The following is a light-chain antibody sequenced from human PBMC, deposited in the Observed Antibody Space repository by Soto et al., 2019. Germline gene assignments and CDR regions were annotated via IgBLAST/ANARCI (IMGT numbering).Light chain of an antibody. J-gene: IGKJ1*01. CDR3: QQYDNSAWT. V-gene: IGKV3-20*01. CDR1: QSIPNNN. Sequence: VLTQSPCTLSLSAGERATLSWRASQSIPNNNLAWYQQKNGQAPRLVIYGASSRATGIPDRFSGSGYGTDFNLTISRLETEDFAVYYCQQYDNSAWTFGQGTKVDIK. CDR2: GAS.